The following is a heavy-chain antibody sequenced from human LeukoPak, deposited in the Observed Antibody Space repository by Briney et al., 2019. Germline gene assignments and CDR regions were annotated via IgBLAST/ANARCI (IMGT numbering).Heavy chain of an antibody. J-gene: IGHJ4*01. D-gene: IGHD3-22*01. Sequence: GGSLRLSCAASGFTFSSYWMTWVRQAPGEGLEWVANINRDGTTKNYVDSVQGRFTISRDNAQSSLYLQMSSLRAEDTAVYFCARDATYSEGATYYDRLDYWGQGAQVTVSS. CDR2: INRDGTTK. CDR3: ARDATYSEGATYYDRLDY. CDR1: GFTFSSYW. V-gene: IGHV3-7*04.